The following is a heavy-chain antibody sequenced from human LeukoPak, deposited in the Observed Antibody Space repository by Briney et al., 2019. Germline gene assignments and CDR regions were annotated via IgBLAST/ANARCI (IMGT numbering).Heavy chain of an antibody. J-gene: IGHJ3*02. V-gene: IGHV3-30*18. CDR1: GFTFSSYA. Sequence: GGSLRLSCAASGFTFSSYAMHWVRQAPGKGLEWLAIISYDGSNKYYADSVKGRFTISRDNSKNTLYLQMNSLRAEDTAVYYCAKDLYSSGWYRRSVAFDIWGQGTMVTVSS. CDR2: ISYDGSNK. CDR3: AKDLYSSGWYRRSVAFDI. D-gene: IGHD6-19*01.